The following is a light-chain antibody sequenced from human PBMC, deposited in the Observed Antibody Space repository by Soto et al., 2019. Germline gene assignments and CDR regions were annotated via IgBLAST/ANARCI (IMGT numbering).Light chain of an antibody. CDR2: EGS. J-gene: IGLJ1*01. CDR1: SSDVGNYNL. CDR3: CSYAGSSTYV. V-gene: IGLV2-23*01. Sequence: QSALTQPASVSGSPGQSITISCTGTSSDVGNYNLVSWYQQHLGKAPKLMIYEGSKRPSGVSNRFSGSKSGNTASLTISILQAEDEADYYCCSYAGSSTYVFGTGTKLTVL.